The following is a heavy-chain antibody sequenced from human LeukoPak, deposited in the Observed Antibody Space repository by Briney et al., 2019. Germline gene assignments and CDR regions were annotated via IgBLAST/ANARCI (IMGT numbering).Heavy chain of an antibody. CDR2: INPSGGST. J-gene: IGHJ4*02. Sequence: ASVKVSCKASGYTFTSYYMHWVRQAPGQGLEWMGIINPSGGSTSYAQKFQGRVTMTRDTSTSTVYMELSSLRSEDTAVYYCARASLTYYYDSSLDYWGQGTLVTVSS. CDR3: ARASLTYYYDSSLDY. CDR1: GYTFTSYY. D-gene: IGHD3-22*01. V-gene: IGHV1-46*01.